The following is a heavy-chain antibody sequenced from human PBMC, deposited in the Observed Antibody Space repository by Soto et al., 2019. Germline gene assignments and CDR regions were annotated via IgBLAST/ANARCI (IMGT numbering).Heavy chain of an antibody. CDR2: ISAYNGNT. D-gene: IGHD6-19*01. CDR1: GYTFTSYG. Sequence: QVQLVQSGAEVKKPGASVKVSCKASGYTFTSYGISWVRQAPGQGLEWMGWISAYNGNTNYAQKLQGRVTVTTDTSTSTAYMELRSLRSDDTAVYYCARDRSSSGWYYYYYGMDVWGQGTTVTVSS. V-gene: IGHV1-18*04. CDR3: ARDRSSSGWYYYYYGMDV. J-gene: IGHJ6*02.